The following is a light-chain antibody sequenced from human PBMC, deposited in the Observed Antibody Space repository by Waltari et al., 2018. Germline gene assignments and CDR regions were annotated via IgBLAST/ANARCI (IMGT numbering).Light chain of an antibody. CDR2: DAS. V-gene: IGKV3-11*01. CDR3: QQRNNWPTT. J-gene: IGKJ4*01. CDR1: QSVSSS. Sequence: EIVLTQSPATLSLSPGERATLSCRASQSVSSSLAWYQQKPSQAPRLLIFDASNRATGIPARFSGSGSGTDFTLTISSLEPEDFAAYYCQQRNNWPTTFGGGTKVEIK.